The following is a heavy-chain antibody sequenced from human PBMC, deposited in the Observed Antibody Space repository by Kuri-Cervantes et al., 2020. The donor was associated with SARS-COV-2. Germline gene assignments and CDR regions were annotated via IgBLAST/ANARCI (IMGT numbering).Heavy chain of an antibody. CDR3: ARGDCSGGSCYGMDV. D-gene: IGHD2-15*01. CDR1: GGSISSYY. V-gene: IGHV4-59*01. Sequence: GSLRLSCTVSGGSISSYYWSWIRQPPGKGLEWIGYIYYSGSTNYNPSPKSRVTISVDTSKNQFSLKLSSVTAADTAVYYCARGDCSGGSCYGMDVWGQGTTVTVSS. J-gene: IGHJ6*02. CDR2: IYYSGST.